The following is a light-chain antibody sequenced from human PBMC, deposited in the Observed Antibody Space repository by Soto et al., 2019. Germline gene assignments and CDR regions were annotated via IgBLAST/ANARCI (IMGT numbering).Light chain of an antibody. V-gene: IGKV3-20*01. Sequence: DIVLTQSPVTLSLSPVEIATLSCRASQSVSNNYLAWYQQKPGQAPRLLIYGASNRATGIPDRFSGSGSGTDFTLAISRLEPEDFAVYYCQQYGRSGTFGQGTKVDIK. CDR3: QQYGRSGT. CDR2: GAS. CDR1: QSVSNNY. J-gene: IGKJ1*01.